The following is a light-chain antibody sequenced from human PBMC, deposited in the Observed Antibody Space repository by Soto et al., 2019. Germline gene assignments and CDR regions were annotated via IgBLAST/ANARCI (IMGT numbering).Light chain of an antibody. J-gene: IGLJ2*01. CDR1: SSDVGSYNY. Sequence: QSALTQPASVSGSPGQSITIPCTGTSSDVGSYNYVSWYQQHPGKAPKVMIYDVSNRPSGVSNRFSGSKSGNTASLTISGLQAEDEAEYYCTSYTSTNTVLFGGGTQLTVL. CDR2: DVS. V-gene: IGLV2-14*01. CDR3: TSYTSTNTVL.